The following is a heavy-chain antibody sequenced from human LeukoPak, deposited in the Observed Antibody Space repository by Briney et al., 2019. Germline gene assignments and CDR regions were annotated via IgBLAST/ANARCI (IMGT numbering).Heavy chain of an antibody. Sequence: ASVTVSCKTSGYGFTTYGISWLRQAPGQGLEWMGWISAYNGNTNYAQKLQGRVTMTTDTSTSTAYMELRSLRSDDTAVYYCARTLLEYYFDYWGQGTLVTVSS. CDR2: ISAYNGNT. D-gene: IGHD2/OR15-2a*01. CDR1: GYGFTTYG. J-gene: IGHJ4*02. V-gene: IGHV1-18*01. CDR3: ARTLLEYYFDY.